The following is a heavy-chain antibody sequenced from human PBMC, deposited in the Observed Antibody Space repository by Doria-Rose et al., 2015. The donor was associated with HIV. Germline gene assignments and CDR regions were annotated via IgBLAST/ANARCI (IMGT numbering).Heavy chain of an antibody. CDR2: ICSDDER. CDR1: GVSLSSPGMG. V-gene: IGHV2-26*01. J-gene: IGHJ4*02. D-gene: IGHD6-13*01. CDR3: ARIKSSRWYHKYYFDF. Sequence: SGPVLVKPTETLTLTCTVSGVSLSSPGMGVSWIRQPPGKALEWLVTICSDDERSYKTSLKSRLTISRGTSKSQVVLTMTDMDPVDTATYYCARIKSSRWYHKYYFDFWGQGTLVIVSA.